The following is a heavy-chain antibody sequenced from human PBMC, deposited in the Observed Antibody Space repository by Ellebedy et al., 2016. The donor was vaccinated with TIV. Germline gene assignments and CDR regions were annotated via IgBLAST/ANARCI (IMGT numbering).Heavy chain of an antibody. J-gene: IGHJ2*01. CDR1: GYTFTTNG. CDR3: ARCIGRAGWYFDL. Sequence: AASVQVSCKASGYTFTTNGISWVRPAPGQGLEWMGWISTYNDNTYYAQKLQGRVTMTTDTPTSTAYMELRSLRSDDTAVYYCARCIGRAGWYFDLWGRGTLVTVSS. D-gene: IGHD3-16*01. CDR2: ISTYNDNT. V-gene: IGHV1-18*04.